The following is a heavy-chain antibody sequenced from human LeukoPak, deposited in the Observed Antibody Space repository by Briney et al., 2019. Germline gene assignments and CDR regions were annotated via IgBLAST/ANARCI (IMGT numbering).Heavy chain of an antibody. V-gene: IGHV4-59*01. CDR3: AGYCSSTSCQWGDYFDY. J-gene: IGHJ4*02. CDR2: IYYSGST. Sequence: SETLSLTCTVAVGSISNYYWSWFRQPPGKGLEGIGYIYYSGSTNYNPSLKSRVTISVDTSKNQFSLKLSSVTAADTAVYYCAGYCSSTSCQWGDYFDYWGQGTLVTVSS. D-gene: IGHD2-2*01. CDR1: VGSISNYY.